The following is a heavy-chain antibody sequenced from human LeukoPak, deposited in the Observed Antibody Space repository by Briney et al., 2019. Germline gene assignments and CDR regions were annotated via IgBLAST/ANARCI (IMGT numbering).Heavy chain of an antibody. CDR2: ISGSGGST. CDR3: AKVNGQWLAELDY. D-gene: IGHD6-19*01. CDR1: GFTFSDYA. J-gene: IGHJ4*02. V-gene: IGHV3-23*01. Sequence: PGGSLRLSCAASGFTFSDYAMNWVRQAPGKGLEWVSAISGSGGSTYYADSVKGRFTISRDNSKNTLYLQMNSLRAEDTAVYYCAKVNGQWLAELDYWGQGTLVTVSS.